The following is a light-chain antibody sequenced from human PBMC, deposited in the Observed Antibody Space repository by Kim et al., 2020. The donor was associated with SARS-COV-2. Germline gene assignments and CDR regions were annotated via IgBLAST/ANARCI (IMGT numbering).Light chain of an antibody. CDR2: LRSDGSH. Sequence: ASVKLTCTLSSGSSAYAVAWHQQQPEKGPRCLMKLRSDGSHTKGDGIPDRFSGSSSGAERYLTISSLQSEDEADYYCQTWATGIEVFGGGTQLTVL. CDR3: QTWATGIEV. CDR1: SGSSAYA. V-gene: IGLV4-69*01. J-gene: IGLJ3*02.